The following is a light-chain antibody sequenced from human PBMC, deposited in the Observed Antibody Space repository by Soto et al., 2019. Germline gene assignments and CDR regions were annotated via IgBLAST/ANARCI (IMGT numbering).Light chain of an antibody. J-gene: IGLJ2*01. CDR3: SSSTRTDTVV. CDR2: EVS. V-gene: IGLV2-14*01. Sequence: QSALTQPASVSGSPGQSITISCTGTSSDVGGYTYVSWYQQHPGKAPKLMIYEVSERPSGVSDRFSGSKSGNTASLTISGLQAEDEADYYCSSSTRTDTVVFGGGTKVTVL. CDR1: SSDVGGYTY.